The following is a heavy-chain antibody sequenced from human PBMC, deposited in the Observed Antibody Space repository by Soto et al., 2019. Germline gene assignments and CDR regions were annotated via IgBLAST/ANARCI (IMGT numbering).Heavy chain of an antibody. CDR1: GASFSGHT. CDR3: ARGRASCNSVSCHPGNFDY. Sequence: PGGSLRLSCTDSGASFSGHTMNWVRQAPGRGLEWVSSISQSSSHKYYADSVKGRSTISRDNAKNSLFLEMNTLTVDDTAVCYCARGRASCNSVSCHPGNFDYWGQGSLVTVSS. D-gene: IGHD1-26*01. J-gene: IGHJ4*02. CDR2: ISQSSSHK. V-gene: IGHV3-21*01.